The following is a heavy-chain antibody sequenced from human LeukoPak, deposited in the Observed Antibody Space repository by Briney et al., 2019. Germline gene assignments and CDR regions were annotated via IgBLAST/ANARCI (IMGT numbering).Heavy chain of an antibody. CDR3: ARDSSSWYQYPHY. CDR1: GFTFSIFW. CDR2: IKPDGSEK. D-gene: IGHD6-13*01. J-gene: IGHJ4*02. Sequence: SGGSLRLPCAASGFTFSIFWLSWVRQAPGKGLEWVANIKPDGSEKYCVGSVKGRFTISRDNAKNSVYLQMNSLRAEDTAVYYCARDSSSWYQYPHYWGQGTLVTVSS. V-gene: IGHV3-7*01.